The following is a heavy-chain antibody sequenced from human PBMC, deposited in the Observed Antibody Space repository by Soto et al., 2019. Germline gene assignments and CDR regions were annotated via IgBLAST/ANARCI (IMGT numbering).Heavy chain of an antibody. CDR1: GFTFSSYA. CDR3: AKDRTNHIVLMVYVVSGY. CDR2: ISGSGGST. J-gene: IGHJ4*02. V-gene: IGHV3-23*01. Sequence: GGSLRLSCAASGFTFSSYAMSWVRQAPGKGLEWVSAISGSGGSTYYADSVKGRFTISRDNSKNTLYLQMNSLRAEDTAVYYCAKDRTNHIVLMVYVVSGYWGQGTLVTVSS. D-gene: IGHD2-8*01.